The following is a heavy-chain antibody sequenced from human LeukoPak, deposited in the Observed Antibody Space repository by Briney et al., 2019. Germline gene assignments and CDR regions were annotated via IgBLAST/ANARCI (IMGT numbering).Heavy chain of an antibody. D-gene: IGHD6-25*01. V-gene: IGHV3-66*01. CDR2: IYSGGST. CDR1: EFSVGSNY. CDR3: AKGDNIAAEVHYFDY. J-gene: IGHJ4*02. Sequence: GGSLRLSCAASEFSVGSNYMTWVRQAPGKGLEWVSLIYSGGSTYYADSVKGRFTISRDNSKNTLYLQMNSLRAEDTAVYYCAKGDNIAAEVHYFDYWGQGTLVTVSS.